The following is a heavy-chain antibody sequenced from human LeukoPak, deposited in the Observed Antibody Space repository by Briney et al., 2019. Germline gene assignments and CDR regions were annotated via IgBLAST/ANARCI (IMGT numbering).Heavy chain of an antibody. CDR2: INPNSGGT. J-gene: IGHJ6*02. V-gene: IGHV1-2*02. CDR3: ATEYGDYSDGMDV. Sequence: ASVKVSCKASGYTFTGYYMHWVRQAPGQGLEWMGWINPNSGGTNCAQKFQGRVTMTRDTSISTAYMELSRLRSDDTAVYYCATEYGDYSDGMDVWGQGTTVTASS. CDR1: GYTFTGYY. D-gene: IGHD4-17*01.